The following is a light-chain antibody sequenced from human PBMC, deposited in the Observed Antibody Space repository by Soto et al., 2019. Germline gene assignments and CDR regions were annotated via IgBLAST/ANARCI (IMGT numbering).Light chain of an antibody. Sequence: DIQMTQSPSTLSASVGDRVTITCRASQNIDRWLAWYQQKPGKAPNLQIYGASSLESGVPSRFSGSGSGTEFTLTISSLRPDDFATYYCQHYNSYPWTFGQGTKVEIK. CDR1: QNIDRW. CDR2: GAS. V-gene: IGKV1-5*03. CDR3: QHYNSYPWT. J-gene: IGKJ1*01.